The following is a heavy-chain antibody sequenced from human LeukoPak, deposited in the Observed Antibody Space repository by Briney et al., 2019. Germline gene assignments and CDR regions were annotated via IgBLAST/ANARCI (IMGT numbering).Heavy chain of an antibody. CDR2: IYYSGST. D-gene: IGHD3-16*01. V-gene: IGHV4-61*05. CDR3: ARARGYFGGNFGYYFNY. Sequence: SETLSLTCTVSGYSISSGYYWGWIRQPPGKGLEWIGYIYYSGSTNYNPSLKSRVTISVDTSKNQFSLKLSSVTAADTAVYYCARARGYFGGNFGYYFNYWGQGTLVTVSS. J-gene: IGHJ4*02. CDR1: GYSISSGYY.